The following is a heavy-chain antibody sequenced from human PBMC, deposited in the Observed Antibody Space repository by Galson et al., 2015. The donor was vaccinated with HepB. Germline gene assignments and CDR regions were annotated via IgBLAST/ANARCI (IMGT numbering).Heavy chain of an antibody. CDR1: GFTFSNYG. Sequence: SLRLSCAASGFTFSNYGMHWVRQAPGKGLEWVAVISDDGTKKYYAGSVRGRFTFSRDNSKNTLYLQMNSLRAEDTAVYYCAKAATGTKALDYWGQGTLVTVSS. CDR2: ISDDGTKK. V-gene: IGHV3-30*18. J-gene: IGHJ4*02. D-gene: IGHD1-1*01. CDR3: AKAATGTKALDY.